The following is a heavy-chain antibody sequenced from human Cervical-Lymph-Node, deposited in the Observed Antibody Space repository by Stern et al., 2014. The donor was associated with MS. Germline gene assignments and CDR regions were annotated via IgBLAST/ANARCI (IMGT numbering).Heavy chain of an antibody. CDR3: ASGVNGAFEI. J-gene: IGHJ3*02. CDR1: GYSFTSQW. CDR2: MYPGDSQT. Sequence: EVQLEESGGVVKKPGESLKISCQASGYSFTSQWIGWVRQMPGKGLEWMVIMYPGDSQTRYSPSFQGLVTISADKSTSIAYLQWSSLKASDTGIYYCASGVNGAFEIWGQGTMVTVSS. V-gene: IGHV5-51*03. D-gene: IGHD4-23*01.